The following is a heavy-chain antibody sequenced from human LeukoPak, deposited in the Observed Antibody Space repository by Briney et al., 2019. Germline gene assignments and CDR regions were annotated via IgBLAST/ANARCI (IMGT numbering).Heavy chain of an antibody. CDR3: ARDKGGSYLYYYMDV. D-gene: IGHD1-26*01. CDR2: INPNSGGT. V-gene: IGHV1-2*02. CDR1: GYTFTGYY. J-gene: IGHJ6*03. Sequence: ASVKVSCKASGYTFTGYYMHWVRQAPGQGLEWMGWINPNSGGTKYAQKFQGRVTMTRDTSISTAYMELSRLRSDDTAVYYCARDKGGSYLYYYMDVWGKGTTVTVSS.